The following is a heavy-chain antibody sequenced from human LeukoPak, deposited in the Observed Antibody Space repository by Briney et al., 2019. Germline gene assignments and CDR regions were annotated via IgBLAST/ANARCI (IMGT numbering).Heavy chain of an antibody. Sequence: SETLSLTCTVSGGSISSYYWSWLRQPPGKGLEWIGHIYGSGSTNYNPSLKSQVTLSVDTSKNQFSLKLSSVTAADTAVYYCARDQITMIVVVTPYYYYGMDVWGQGTTVTVSS. J-gene: IGHJ6*02. D-gene: IGHD3-22*01. CDR1: GGSISSYY. V-gene: IGHV4-59*01. CDR3: ARDQITMIVVVTPYYYYGMDV. CDR2: IYGSGST.